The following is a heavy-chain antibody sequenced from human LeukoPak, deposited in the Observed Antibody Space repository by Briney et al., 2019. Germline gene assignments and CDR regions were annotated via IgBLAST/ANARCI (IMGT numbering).Heavy chain of an antibody. D-gene: IGHD3-22*01. CDR3: AKDLWTYDSSGYYYGSRGYFDY. V-gene: IGHV3-23*01. J-gene: IGHJ4*02. CDR1: GFTFSSYA. CDR2: ISGSGGST. Sequence: GGSLRLSCAASGFTFSSYAMSWVRQAPGKGLEWVSAISGSGGSTYYEDSVKGRFPTSRDNSKNTLYLQMNSLRAEDTAVYYCAKDLWTYDSSGYYYGSRGYFDYWGQGALVTVSS.